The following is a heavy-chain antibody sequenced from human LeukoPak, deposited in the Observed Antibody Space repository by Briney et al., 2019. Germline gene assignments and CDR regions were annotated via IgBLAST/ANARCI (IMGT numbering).Heavy chain of an antibody. Sequence: PGGSLRLSCAASGFTFRNYAISWVRQAPGKGLEWVSGITGSAHITYHAGSVKGRFTISRDNSNNTLYLQMNSLRAEDTAVYYCAKAGSGWYGDSPSESWGQGILVTVSS. CDR2: ITGSAHIT. CDR3: AKAGSGWYGDSPSES. D-gene: IGHD6-19*01. CDR1: GFTFRNYA. J-gene: IGHJ5*02. V-gene: IGHV3-23*01.